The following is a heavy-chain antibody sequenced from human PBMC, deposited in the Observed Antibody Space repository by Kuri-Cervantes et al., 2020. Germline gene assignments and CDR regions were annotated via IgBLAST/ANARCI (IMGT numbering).Heavy chain of an antibody. CDR3: ARHLDILTKRAFDI. CDR1: SGSLSGYY. V-gene: IGHV4-34*01. Sequence: SETLSLTCAVYSGSLSGYYWSWIRQPPGKGLEWIGEINHSGSTNYNPSLKSRVTMSVDTSKNQFSLKLSSVTAADTAVYYCARHLDILTKRAFDIWGQGTMVTVSS. CDR2: INHSGST. J-gene: IGHJ3*02. D-gene: IGHD3-9*01.